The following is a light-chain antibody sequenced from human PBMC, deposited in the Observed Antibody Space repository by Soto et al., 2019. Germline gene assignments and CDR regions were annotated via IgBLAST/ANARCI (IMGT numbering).Light chain of an antibody. CDR3: QQYNNWPLLT. Sequence: EIVMTQSPAPLSVSPGERATLSCRASQSVSSNLAWYQQKPGQAPRLLIDGASTRATGIPARFSGSGSGTEFTLTISSLQSEDFAVYYCQQYNNWPLLTFGGGTKVEIK. V-gene: IGKV3-15*01. J-gene: IGKJ4*01. CDR2: GAS. CDR1: QSVSSN.